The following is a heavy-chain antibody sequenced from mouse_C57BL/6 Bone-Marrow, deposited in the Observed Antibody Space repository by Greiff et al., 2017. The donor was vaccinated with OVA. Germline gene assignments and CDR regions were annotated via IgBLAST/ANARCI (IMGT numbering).Heavy chain of an antibody. Sequence: EVQVVESGGDLVKPGGSLKLSCAASGFTFSSYGMSWVRQTPDKRLEWVATISSGGSYTYYPDSVKGRFTISRDNAKNTLYLQMSSLKSEDTAMDYCARQGGGRDFDYWGQGTTLTVSS. J-gene: IGHJ2*01. CDR1: GFTFSSYG. CDR2: ISSGGSYT. CDR3: ARQGGGRDFDY. V-gene: IGHV5-6*01. D-gene: IGHD1-1*02.